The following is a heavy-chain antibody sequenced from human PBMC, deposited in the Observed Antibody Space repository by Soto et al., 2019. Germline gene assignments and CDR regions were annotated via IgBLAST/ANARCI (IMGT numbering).Heavy chain of an antibody. Sequence: SETLSLTCTVSGVSISSSCSYWGLVRQPPGKGLEWIVSFYYTGGTYSTYYNPSLKSRVTISVATPKMQFSLNLRSVTAADTDVYYCASPRQGNYDFLSGYYALDYWGQGTLGTVSS. J-gene: IGHJ4*02. CDR2: FYYTGGTYST. V-gene: IGHV4-39*01. CDR1: GVSISSSCSY. D-gene: IGHD3-3*01. CDR3: ASPRQGNYDFLSGYYALDY.